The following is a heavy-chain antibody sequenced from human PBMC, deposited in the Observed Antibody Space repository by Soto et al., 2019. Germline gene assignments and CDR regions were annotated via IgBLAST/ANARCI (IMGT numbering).Heavy chain of an antibody. CDR3: ARDLRGVWFDP. D-gene: IGHD3-10*01. CDR2: IYYNGST. J-gene: IGHJ5*02. V-gene: IGHV4-59*01. CDR1: GGSISSYS. Sequence: LSLTCTVSGGSISSYSWSWIRQPPGKGLEWIGYIYYNGSTNYSPSFKSRVTISVDTSKYQFSLKLASVTAADTAVYYCARDLRGVWFDPWRQGALVTV.